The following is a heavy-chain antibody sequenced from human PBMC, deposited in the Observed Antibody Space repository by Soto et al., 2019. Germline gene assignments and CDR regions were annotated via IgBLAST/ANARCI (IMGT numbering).Heavy chain of an antibody. J-gene: IGHJ3*01. CDR2: IHPGGQTI. D-gene: IGHD2-15*01. CDR3: ARRGSR. Sequence: EVQLMESGGGLVQPGGSLRLSCAASGFTFSSSEMYWVRQAPGKGLEWISYIHPGGQTIFYAESVKGRFTISRDNAKHSMYLQMNSLRAEDTAVYYCARRGSRWGRGTKVTVSS. CDR1: GFTFSSSE. V-gene: IGHV3-48*03.